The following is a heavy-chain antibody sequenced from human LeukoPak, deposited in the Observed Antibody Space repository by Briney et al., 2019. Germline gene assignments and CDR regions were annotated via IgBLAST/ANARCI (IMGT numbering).Heavy chain of an antibody. CDR3: ARASGDYGDY. V-gene: IGHV3-7*01. CDR1: GFTFSSYA. J-gene: IGHJ4*02. CDR2: IKQDGSEK. Sequence: PGGSLRLSCAASGFTFSSYAMSWVRQAPGKGLEWVANIKQDGSEKYYVDSVKGRFTISRDNAKNSLYLQMNSLRAEDTAVYYCARASGDYGDYWGQGTLVTVSS. D-gene: IGHD3-10*01.